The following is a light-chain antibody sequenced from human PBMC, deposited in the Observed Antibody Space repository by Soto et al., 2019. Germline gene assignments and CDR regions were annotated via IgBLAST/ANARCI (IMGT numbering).Light chain of an antibody. J-gene: IGLJ1*01. CDR2: DNN. Sequence: QSVLTQPPSVSAAPGQKVTISCSGSSSNIGNNFVTWYQQLPGTAPKLLIYDNNKRPSGIPDRFSGSQSGTSATLGITGLQTGDEADYYCAAWDDSLSGYVFGTGTKVTVL. CDR3: AAWDDSLSGYV. CDR1: SSNIGNNF. V-gene: IGLV1-51*01.